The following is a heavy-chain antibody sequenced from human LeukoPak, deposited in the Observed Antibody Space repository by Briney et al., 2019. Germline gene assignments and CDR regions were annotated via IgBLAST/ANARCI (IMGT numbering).Heavy chain of an antibody. V-gene: IGHV1-69*02. CDR1: GGTFSSYT. Sequence: SVKVSCKASGGTFSSYTISWVRQAPGQGLEWMGRIIPILGIANYAQKFQGRVTITADKSTGTAYMELSSLRSEDTAVYYCARGGYGSGSFYYYYGMDVWGQGTTVTVSS. D-gene: IGHD3-10*01. CDR3: ARGGYGSGSFYYYYGMDV. CDR2: IIPILGIA. J-gene: IGHJ6*02.